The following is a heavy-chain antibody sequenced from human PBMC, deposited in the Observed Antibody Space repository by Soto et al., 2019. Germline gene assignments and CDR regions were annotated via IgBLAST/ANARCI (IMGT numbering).Heavy chain of an antibody. D-gene: IGHD2-8*02. J-gene: IGHJ3*02. CDR3: AKSLVGFYAFDI. CDR1: GFTFSSYA. Sequence: VQLVESGGGVVQPGRSLRLSCAASGFTFSSYAMSWVRQAPGKGLEWVSAISGSGGSTYYADSVKGRFTISRDNSKNTLYLQMNSLRAEDTAVYYCAKSLVGFYAFDIWGQGTMVTVSS. CDR2: ISGSGGST. V-gene: IGHV3-23*04.